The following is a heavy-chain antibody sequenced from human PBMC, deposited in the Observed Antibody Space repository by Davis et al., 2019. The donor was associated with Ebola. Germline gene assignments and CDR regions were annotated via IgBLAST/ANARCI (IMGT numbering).Heavy chain of an antibody. J-gene: IGHJ5*02. Sequence: MPSETLSLTCTVSGGSISSGDYYWSWIRQPPGKGLEWIGYIYYSGSTNYNPSLKSRVTISVDTSKNQFSLKLSSVTAADTAVYYCARAWFREFNWFDPWGQGTLVTVSS. CDR2: IYYSGST. CDR1: GGSISSGDYY. CDR3: ARAWFREFNWFDP. V-gene: IGHV4-30-4*01. D-gene: IGHD3-10*01.